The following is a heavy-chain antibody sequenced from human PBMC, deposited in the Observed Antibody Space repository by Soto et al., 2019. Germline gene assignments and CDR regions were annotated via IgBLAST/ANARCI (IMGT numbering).Heavy chain of an antibody. J-gene: IGHJ3*02. CDR3: ARENYDSSAYDGFDI. V-gene: IGHV3-30-3*01. Sequence: QVQLVESGGGVVQPGRSLRLSCAASGFTFSSYAMHWVRQAPGKGLEWVAVISYDGSNKYYADSVKDRFTISRDNSKNTLYLQMNSLRAEDTAVYYCARENYDSSAYDGFDIWGQGTMVTVSS. CDR1: GFTFSSYA. CDR2: ISYDGSNK. D-gene: IGHD3-22*01.